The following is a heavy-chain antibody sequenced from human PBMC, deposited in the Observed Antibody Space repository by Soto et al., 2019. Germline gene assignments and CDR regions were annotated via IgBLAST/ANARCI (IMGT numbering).Heavy chain of an antibody. CDR1: GFTFSSYG. Sequence: QVQLVESGGGVVQPGRSLRLSCAASGFTFSSYGMHWVRQAPGKGLEWVAVISYDGSNKYYADSVKGRFTISRDNSKNTLYLQMNSLRAEDTAVYYCAKDGSRRSKGYDFWSGPFNYFDYWGQGTLVTVSS. V-gene: IGHV3-30*18. CDR3: AKDGSRRSKGYDFWSGPFNYFDY. J-gene: IGHJ4*02. D-gene: IGHD3-3*01. CDR2: ISYDGSNK.